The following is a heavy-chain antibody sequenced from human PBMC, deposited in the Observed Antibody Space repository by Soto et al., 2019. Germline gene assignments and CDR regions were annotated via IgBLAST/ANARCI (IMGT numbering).Heavy chain of an antibody. J-gene: IGHJ3*02. CDR1: GYTFIGHY. Sequence: QVQLMQSGAEVKKPGASVKVSCMTSGYTFIGHYIHWVRQAPGQGLEWMGWINPNSGGINYAQKFQGRVTVTRDTSISTAYMELSSVRSDDTAMYYCARDSHYDILTGYSRNAFDIWGQGTMVTVSS. D-gene: IGHD3-9*01. CDR3: ARDSHYDILTGYSRNAFDI. V-gene: IGHV1-2*02. CDR2: INPNSGGI.